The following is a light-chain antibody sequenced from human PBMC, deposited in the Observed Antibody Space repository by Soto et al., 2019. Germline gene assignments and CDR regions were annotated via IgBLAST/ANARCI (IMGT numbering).Light chain of an antibody. CDR2: GAS. J-gene: IGKJ4*01. V-gene: IGKV3-15*01. CDR3: QQYNNLPLP. CDR1: QSVSSN. Sequence: EIVMTQSPATLSVSPGERATLSCRASQSVSSNLAWYQQKPGQAPRLLIYGASTRATGIPARFSGSGSGTEFTLTIRRLQLEEFGFYYCQQYNNLPLPFGGGTKVDIK.